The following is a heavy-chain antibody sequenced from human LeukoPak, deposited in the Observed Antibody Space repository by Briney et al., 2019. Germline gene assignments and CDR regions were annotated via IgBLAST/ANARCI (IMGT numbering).Heavy chain of an antibody. CDR2: IKRDENVK. CDR1: GFNFNDYF. Sequence: GGSLRLSCAASGFNFNDYFMSWVRQAPGKGLEWVANIKRDENVKYYLDSVKGRFAIFRDNAKNSLSLQMNSLRAEDAAIYYCVRWDDSGKYVTAFDIWGQGTMVTVSS. V-gene: IGHV3-7*03. CDR3: VRWDDSGKYVTAFDI. J-gene: IGHJ3*02. D-gene: IGHD1-26*01.